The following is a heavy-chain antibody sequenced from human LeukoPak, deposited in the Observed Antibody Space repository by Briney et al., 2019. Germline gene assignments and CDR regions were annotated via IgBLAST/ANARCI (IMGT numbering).Heavy chain of an antibody. CDR3: AKGVPYYDFWSGYFDY. CDR1: GFTFSSYA. Sequence: GGSLRLSCAASGFTFSSYAMSWVRQAPGKGLEWVSAISGSGGSTYYADSVKGRFTISRDNSKNTLCLQMNSLRAEDTAVYYCAKGVPYYDFWSGYFDYWGQGTLVTVSS. J-gene: IGHJ4*02. D-gene: IGHD3-3*01. V-gene: IGHV3-23*01. CDR2: ISGSGGST.